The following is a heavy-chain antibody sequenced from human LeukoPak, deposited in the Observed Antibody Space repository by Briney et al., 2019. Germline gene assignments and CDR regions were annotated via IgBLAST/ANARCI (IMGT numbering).Heavy chain of an antibody. D-gene: IGHD6-19*01. CDR2: IYYSGST. CDR1: GGSISGYH. Sequence: PSETLSLTCTVSGGSISGYHWSWIRQPPGKGLEWIGCIYYSGSTNYNPSLKSRVTISVDTSKSQFSLKLSSVTAADTAVYYCARADSSGRVIDYWGQGTLVTVSS. J-gene: IGHJ4*02. CDR3: ARADSSGRVIDY. V-gene: IGHV4-59*01.